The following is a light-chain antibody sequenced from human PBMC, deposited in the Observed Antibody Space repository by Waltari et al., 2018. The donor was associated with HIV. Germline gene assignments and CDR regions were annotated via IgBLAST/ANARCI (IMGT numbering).Light chain of an antibody. CDR1: SSNIGSNY. Sequence: QSVLTQPPPTSGTPGQRVTISCSASSSNIGSNYIYWYRQVPGTHPKLLMYPNHGRPSGVPDRFSGSRSGTSASLAISGLRSGDEADYYCAAWDDSLNGWVFGGGTKLTVL. V-gene: IGLV1-47*01. CDR3: AAWDDSLNGWV. J-gene: IGLJ3*02. CDR2: PNH.